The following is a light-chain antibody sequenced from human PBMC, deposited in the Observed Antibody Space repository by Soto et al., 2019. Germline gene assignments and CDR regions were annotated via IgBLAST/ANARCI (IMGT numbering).Light chain of an antibody. J-gene: IGKJ2*01. CDR2: KAS. V-gene: IGKV1-5*03. Sequence: DIQMTQSPSTLSASVGDRVTITCRASQSISSWLAWYQQKPGKAPKLLIYKASSLESGVPSRFSGSGSGTEFTLTISSLQPDDFAPYYCQQYNCFSYTFGHGTKLEIK. CDR1: QSISSW. CDR3: QQYNCFSYT.